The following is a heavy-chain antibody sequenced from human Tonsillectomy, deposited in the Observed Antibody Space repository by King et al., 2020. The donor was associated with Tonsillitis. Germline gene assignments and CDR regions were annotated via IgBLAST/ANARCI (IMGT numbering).Heavy chain of an antibody. CDR1: GYNFTSYW. Sequence: QLVQSGVEVKKPGESLKISCKGSGYNFTSYWIGWLRQMPGKGLEWMGIIYPGDSDTTYSPSFEGQVTISVDKSTSNAYLQWSSLKASDTAMYFCARRGGSYYSVYYYYYMDVWGKGTTVTVSS. D-gene: IGHD2-15*01. V-gene: IGHV5-51*03. CDR2: IYPGDSDT. CDR3: ARRGGSYYSVYYYYYMDV. J-gene: IGHJ6*03.